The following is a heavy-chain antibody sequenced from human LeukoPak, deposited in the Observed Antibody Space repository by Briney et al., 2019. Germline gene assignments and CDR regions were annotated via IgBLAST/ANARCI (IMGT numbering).Heavy chain of an antibody. J-gene: IGHJ5*02. CDR2: INPNSGGT. D-gene: IGHD3-10*01. Sequence: ASVKVSCKASGYTFTVYYMHWVRQAPGQGLEWMGWINPNSGGTDYAQKFQGRVTMTRDTSISTAYMELRSLRSDDTAVYYCARGIGGSGNNWFDPWGQGTLVTVSS. V-gene: IGHV1-2*02. CDR3: ARGIGGSGNNWFDP. CDR1: GYTFTVYY.